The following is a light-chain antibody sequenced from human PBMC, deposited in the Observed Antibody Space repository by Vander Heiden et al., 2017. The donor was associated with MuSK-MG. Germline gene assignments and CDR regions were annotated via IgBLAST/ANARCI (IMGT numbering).Light chain of an antibody. V-gene: IGLV1-51*01. J-gene: IGLJ2*01. CDR2: DNN. CDR3: GTLESGRSDSVV. Sequence: QSVLTQPPSVSAAPGQRVTVYCSGSRSNLGCSDVSWNHQLPGTAPNLLIFDNNKRLSGMSDRFSGSKSGTSATLGITGLQTGDEADYYCGTLESGRSDSVVFGGGTKLTVL. CDR1: RSNLGCSD.